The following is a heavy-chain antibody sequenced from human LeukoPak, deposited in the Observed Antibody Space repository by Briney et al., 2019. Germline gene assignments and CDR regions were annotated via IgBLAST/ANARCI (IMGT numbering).Heavy chain of an antibody. CDR1: GFSFSNYA. J-gene: IGHJ4*02. CDR2: ISGSGGST. Sequence: PGGSLRLSCAASGFSFSNYAMSWVRQAPGKGLEWVSTISGSGGSTYYADSVKGRFTISRDNAKNTLYLQMNSPRAEDTAVYYCARGDGYSSSWSLGYWGQGTLVTVSS. V-gene: IGHV3-23*01. D-gene: IGHD6-13*01. CDR3: ARGDGYSSSWSLGY.